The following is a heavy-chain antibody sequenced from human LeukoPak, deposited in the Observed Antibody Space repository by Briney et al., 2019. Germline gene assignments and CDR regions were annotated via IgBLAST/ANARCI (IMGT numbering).Heavy chain of an antibody. CDR2: IGTPGDT. V-gene: IGHV3-13*04. D-gene: IGHD6-13*01. CDR1: GFTFSTYD. Sequence: PGGSLRLSCAASGFTFSTYDMHWVRQATGKGLEWVSAIGTPGDTYYPGSVKGRFTISREIAKNSLYLQMNSLRAGDTAVYYCARSTSWWKIDYWGQGTLVTVSS. CDR3: ARSTSWWKIDY. J-gene: IGHJ4*02.